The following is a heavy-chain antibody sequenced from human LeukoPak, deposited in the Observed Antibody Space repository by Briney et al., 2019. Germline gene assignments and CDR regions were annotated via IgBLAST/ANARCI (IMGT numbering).Heavy chain of an antibody. Sequence: GGSLRLSCAASGFPFSTYWMSWVRQAPGKGLEWVANINQDGTEKHYVDSVKGRFTISRDNAKNSLYLQMSSLRAEDTAVYYCTRVEETATTAAIIRKYSYYYYYMDVWGKGNTVTVSS. CDR3: TRVEETATTAAIIRKYSYYYYYMDV. V-gene: IGHV3-7*01. CDR2: INQDGTEK. D-gene: IGHD4-11*01. J-gene: IGHJ6*03. CDR1: GFPFSTYW.